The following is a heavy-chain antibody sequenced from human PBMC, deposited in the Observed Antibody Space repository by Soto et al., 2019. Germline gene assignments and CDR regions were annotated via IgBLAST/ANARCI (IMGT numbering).Heavy chain of an antibody. D-gene: IGHD1-26*01. CDR1: GYTLTELS. Sequence: ASVKVSCKVSGYTLTELSMHWVRQAPGKGLEWMGGFDPEDGETIYAQKFQGRVTMTEDTSTDTAYMELSSLRSEDTAVYYCATDGAMDGKTPYYYGMDVWGQGTTVTVSS. CDR3: ATDGAMDGKTPYYYGMDV. V-gene: IGHV1-24*01. CDR2: FDPEDGET. J-gene: IGHJ6*02.